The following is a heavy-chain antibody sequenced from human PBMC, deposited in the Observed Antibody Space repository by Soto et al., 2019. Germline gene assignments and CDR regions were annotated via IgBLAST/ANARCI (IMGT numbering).Heavy chain of an antibody. D-gene: IGHD3-9*01. CDR1: GYTFTGYY. V-gene: IGHV1-2*04. Sequence: ASVKVSCKASGYTFTGYYMHWVRQAPGQGLEWMGWINPNSGGTNYSQKFQGWVTMTRDTSISTAYMELSRLRSDDTAVYYCARALFGVRYLADYWGQGTLVTVSS. CDR2: INPNSGGT. CDR3: ARALFGVRYLADY. J-gene: IGHJ4*02.